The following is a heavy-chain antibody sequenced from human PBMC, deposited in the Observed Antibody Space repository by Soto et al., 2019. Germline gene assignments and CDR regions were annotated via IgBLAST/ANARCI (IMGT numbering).Heavy chain of an antibody. J-gene: IGHJ5*02. Sequence: PGASLKISCNGSGYTFANYWIGWVRQRPGQALDLVGIIYHAESETRYRPAFQGHVTISAYTFNSTAYLEWSSLKSSDTAVYYCARRQYCKIASCITRNWFDPRGKGTLVTVSS. CDR1: GYTFANYW. D-gene: IGHD2-2*01. V-gene: IGHV5-51*01. CDR2: IYHAESET. CDR3: ARRQYCKIASCITRNWFDP.